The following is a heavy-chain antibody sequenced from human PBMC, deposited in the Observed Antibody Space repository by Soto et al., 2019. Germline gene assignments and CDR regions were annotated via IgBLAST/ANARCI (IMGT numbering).Heavy chain of an antibody. CDR3: ATYDFDGGSNRFDH. V-gene: IGHV4-59*12. Sequence: QVLLQESGPRLVKPSETLSLSCTISGASIRNYFWSWLRQPPGKGLEWIGKIYYSGSTNYNSSLKSRATISIDLSKSQFSLQLTSVTAADTAFYYCATYDFDGGSNRFDHWGQGSLVTVSS. J-gene: IGHJ5*02. D-gene: IGHD3-3*01. CDR1: GASIRNYF. CDR2: IYYSGST.